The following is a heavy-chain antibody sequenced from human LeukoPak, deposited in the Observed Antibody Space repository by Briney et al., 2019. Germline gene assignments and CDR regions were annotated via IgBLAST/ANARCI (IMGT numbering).Heavy chain of an antibody. CDR3: AKDLYYYASGSPY. CDR1: GFTFSSYA. D-gene: IGHD3-10*01. Sequence: GGSLRLSCAASGFTFSSYAMSWVRQAPGKWLDWLSAISGSGGSTSYADSVKGRFTISRDNSKNMLYVQMNGLRVEDTAVYYCAKDLYYYASGSPYWGQGTLVTVSS. J-gene: IGHJ4*02. V-gene: IGHV3-23*01. CDR2: ISGSGGST.